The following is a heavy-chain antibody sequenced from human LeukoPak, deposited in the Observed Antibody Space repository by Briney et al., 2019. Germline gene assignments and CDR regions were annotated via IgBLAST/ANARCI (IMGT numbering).Heavy chain of an antibody. V-gene: IGHV4-59*01. D-gene: IGHD1-7*01. CDR3: ASWNYYGFDI. CDR1: GGSISSYY. J-gene: IGHJ3*02. CDR2: IYYNGNT. Sequence: SETLSLTCTVSGGSISSYYWSWIRQPPGKGLEWIGHIYYNGNTNYNPSLKSRVTISVNTSKNHFSLKLSSVTAADTAVYYCASWNYYGFDIWGQGTMVTVSS.